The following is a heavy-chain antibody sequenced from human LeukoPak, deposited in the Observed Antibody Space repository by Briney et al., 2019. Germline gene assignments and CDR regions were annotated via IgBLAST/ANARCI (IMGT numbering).Heavy chain of an antibody. CDR3: ARDIQLST. D-gene: IGHD5-24*01. CDR1: GFSLSNYA. CDR2: FDGSTTER. Sequence: PGGSLRLSCAASGFSLSNYAMTWVRQAPGKGLEWVSSFDGSTTERHYADSVRGRFTISRDNSKDTLYLEMNSLRAEDTAIYYCARDIQLSTWGLGTMVTVSS. J-gene: IGHJ3*01. V-gene: IGHV3-23*05.